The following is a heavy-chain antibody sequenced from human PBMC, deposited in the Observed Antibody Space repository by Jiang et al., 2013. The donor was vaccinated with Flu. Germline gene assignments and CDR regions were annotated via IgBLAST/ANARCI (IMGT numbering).Heavy chain of an antibody. D-gene: IGHD2-15*01. J-gene: IGHJ4*02. V-gene: IGHV4-59*01. CDR3: AGGAERLYYFDY. CDR1: GGSISSNY. Sequence: GPGLVKPSETLSLTCTVSGGSISSNYWSWIRQPPGKGLEWIGYIYYSGSTIYNPSLKSRVTISVDTSKNQVSLKLSSVTAADTAIYYCAGGAERLYYFDYWGQGTLVTVSS. CDR2: IYYSGST.